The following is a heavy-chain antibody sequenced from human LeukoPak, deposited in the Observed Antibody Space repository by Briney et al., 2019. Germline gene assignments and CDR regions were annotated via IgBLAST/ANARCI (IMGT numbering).Heavy chain of an antibody. CDR1: GFPFSRYG. D-gene: IGHD6-13*01. Sequence: GGSLRLSCAASGFPFSRYGMHWVRQAPGKGLEWVAVMSSDGSDDYYANSVKGRFIISRDISKNTLYLQMNSLRIEDTAVYYCAKDGSESSSWYNWFDPWGQGTLVTVSS. V-gene: IGHV3-30*18. CDR3: AKDGSESSSWYNWFDP. CDR2: MSSDGSDD. J-gene: IGHJ5*02.